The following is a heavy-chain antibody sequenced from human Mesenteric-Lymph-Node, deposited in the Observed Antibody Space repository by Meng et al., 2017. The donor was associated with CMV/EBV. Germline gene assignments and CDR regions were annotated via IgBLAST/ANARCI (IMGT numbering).Heavy chain of an antibody. V-gene: IGHV1-69*06. Sequence: SVKVSCKVSGGILHSYGISWVRQAPGQGLEWMGGIIPIIDTANYAQKFQGRVTITADKSASTAYMELSSLRSEDTAVYYCARGPGYCSSTSCRTGGFYYGMDVWGQGTTVTVSS. D-gene: IGHD2-2*01. CDR2: IIPIIDTA. J-gene: IGHJ6*02. CDR3: ARGPGYCSSTSCRTGGFYYGMDV. CDR1: GGILHSYG.